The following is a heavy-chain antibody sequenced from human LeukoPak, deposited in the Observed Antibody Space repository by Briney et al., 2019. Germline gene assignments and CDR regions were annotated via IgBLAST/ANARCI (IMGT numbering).Heavy chain of an antibody. J-gene: IGHJ4*02. Sequence: GGSLRLSCAASGFTLSGSAMHWVRQTSGEGLEWVGRIGSKTYSYATAYAASVNGRFTISRDDSKNTAYLQMNSLKIEDTAVYYCTRPRDYGDYDWGQGALVTVSS. CDR2: IGSKTYSYAT. CDR1: GFTLSGSA. V-gene: IGHV3-73*01. D-gene: IGHD4-17*01. CDR3: TRPRDYGDYD.